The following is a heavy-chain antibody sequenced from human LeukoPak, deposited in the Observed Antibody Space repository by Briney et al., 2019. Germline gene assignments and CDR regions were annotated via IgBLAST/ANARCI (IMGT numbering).Heavy chain of an antibody. Sequence: GGSLRLSCAASGFVVSDNYMSWVRQAPGQGLEWVAVISYEGSNKYYADSVKGRFTISRDNSKNTLYLQMNSLRAEDTAVYYCAREGSYGDPYYFDYWGQGTLVTVSS. CDR3: AREGSYGDPYYFDY. V-gene: IGHV3-30*03. J-gene: IGHJ4*02. CDR2: ISYEGSNK. D-gene: IGHD4-17*01. CDR1: GFVVSDNY.